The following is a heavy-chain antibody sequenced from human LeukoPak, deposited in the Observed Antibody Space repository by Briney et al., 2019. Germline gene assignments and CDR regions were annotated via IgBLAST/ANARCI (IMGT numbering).Heavy chain of an antibody. V-gene: IGHV4-34*01. D-gene: IGHD3-22*01. J-gene: IGHJ4*02. CDR1: GGSFSGYY. Sequence: SETLSLTCAVYGGSFSGYYWSWIRQPPGKGLEWIGEINHSGSTNYNPSLKSRVTISVDTSKNQFSLKLSSVTAADTAVYYCARLSVVVGTFDYWGQGTLVTVSS. CDR2: INHSGST. CDR3: ARLSVVVGTFDY.